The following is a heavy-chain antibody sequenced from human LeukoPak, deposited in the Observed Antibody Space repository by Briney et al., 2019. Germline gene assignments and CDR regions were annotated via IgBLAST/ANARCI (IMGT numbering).Heavy chain of an antibody. J-gene: IGHJ4*02. CDR1: GYTFTGYY. D-gene: IGHD3-22*01. CDR3: ARENRYYYDSSGYYYVD. CDR2: INPNSGGT. Sequence: ASVKVSCKASGYTFTGYYMHWVRQPPAQGREWMGWINPNSGGTNYAQKFQGRVTMTRDTSISTAYMELIRLRSDDTAVYYCARENRYYYDSSGYYYVDWGQGTLVTVSS. V-gene: IGHV1-2*02.